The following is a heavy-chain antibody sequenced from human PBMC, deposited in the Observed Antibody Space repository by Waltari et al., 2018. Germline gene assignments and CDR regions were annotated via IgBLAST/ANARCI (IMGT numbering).Heavy chain of an antibody. Sequence: EVRLVESGGGLVQPGGSLRLSCAASGFTFRSYWMHWVRQTPGKGLVWGARINGDGVMTSYADSVKGRFTISRDNAKNILYLQMSGLRVEDTAIYYCARGLGDLNWGQGTLVTVSP. V-gene: IGHV3-74*01. CDR1: GFTFRSYW. J-gene: IGHJ4*02. CDR3: ARGLGDLN. D-gene: IGHD4-17*01. CDR2: INGDGVMT.